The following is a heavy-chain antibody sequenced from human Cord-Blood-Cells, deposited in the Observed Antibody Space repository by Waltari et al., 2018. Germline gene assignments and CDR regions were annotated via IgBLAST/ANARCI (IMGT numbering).Heavy chain of an antibody. D-gene: IGHD1-1*01. V-gene: IGHV1-24*01. CDR1: GYTLTELS. J-gene: IGHJ3*02. CDR2: IDHEEGET. Sequence: QVQLVQSGAEVKKPGPSVKGSCKVSGYTLTELSMHWARQAPGKGLEWMGGIDHEEGETNYARKFQGRVTMTDDTTTDTAYMELSGLGAEATAEYYCAPMKAAGTNYAFDIWGQGTMVTVSS. CDR3: APMKAAGTNYAFDI.